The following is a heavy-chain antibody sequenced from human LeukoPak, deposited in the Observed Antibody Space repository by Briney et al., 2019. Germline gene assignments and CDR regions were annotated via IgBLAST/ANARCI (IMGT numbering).Heavy chain of an antibody. J-gene: IGHJ2*01. V-gene: IGHV3-9*01. CDR2: IAWNSGTK. Sequence: GRSLRLSCATSGFTFSDYAMHWVRQAPGKGLEWVASIAWNSGTKDCADSVKGRYTISRDNSAKSLFLQMNTLRPDDTALYFCAKASSHWYFDLWGRGTLVIVSS. CDR3: AKASSHWYFDL. CDR1: GFTFSDYA.